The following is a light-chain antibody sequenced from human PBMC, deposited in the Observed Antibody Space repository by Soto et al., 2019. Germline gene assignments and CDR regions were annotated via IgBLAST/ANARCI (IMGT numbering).Light chain of an antibody. Sequence: EIVMTQSPATLSVSPGERATLSCRASQSVSGNLAWYQQKPGQAPRLLIYGASTRATGIPARFSGSGSGTEFTLTISSLQSEAFAVYYFQQYNDWPPVTFGGGTQVEIK. CDR2: GAS. CDR1: QSVSGN. CDR3: QQYNDWPPVT. V-gene: IGKV3-15*01. J-gene: IGKJ4*01.